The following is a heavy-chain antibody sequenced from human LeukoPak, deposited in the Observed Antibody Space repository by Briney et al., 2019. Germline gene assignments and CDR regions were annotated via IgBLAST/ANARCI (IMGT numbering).Heavy chain of an antibody. D-gene: IGHD1-20*01. CDR1: GGSISGYY. J-gene: IGHJ4*02. CDR3: ARVIQQSNWKSGFDY. CDR2: IHTSGET. Sequence: SETLSLTCTVSGGSISGYYWVWIRQPAEKGLEWIGRIHTSGETYYSASLKSRVTMSVDTSKNQVSLRVTSVTAADTAVYYCARVIQQSNWKSGFDYWGQGALVTVSS. V-gene: IGHV4-4*07.